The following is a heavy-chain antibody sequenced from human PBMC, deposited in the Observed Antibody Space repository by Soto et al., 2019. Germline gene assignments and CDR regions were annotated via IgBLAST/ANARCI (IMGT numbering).Heavy chain of an antibody. CDR1: GFTFSNYY. J-gene: IGHJ3*02. CDR3: ARESRYWRTNSCSSQHAFDS. Sequence: GGSLRLSCAASGFTFSNYYMSWIRQAPGKGLEWLSYISNSGSTIYYAESVRGRFIISRDNSKNTLYLQMNSLRAEDTAVYSCARESRYWRTNSCSSQHAFDSWGQGTRVTV. CDR2: ISNSGSTI. D-gene: IGHD2-15*01. V-gene: IGHV3-11*04.